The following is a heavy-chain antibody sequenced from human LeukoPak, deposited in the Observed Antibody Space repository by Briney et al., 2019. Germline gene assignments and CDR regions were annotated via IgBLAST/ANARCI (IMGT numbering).Heavy chain of an antibody. J-gene: IGHJ4*02. Sequence: GGSLRLSCAASGSTFSIYAMSWVRQAPGKGLVWVSRINSDGSSTTYADSVKGRFTISRDNAKNTLYLQMNSLTAEDTAVYYCARDLTSILMDPTTFDYWGQGTLVTVSS. V-gene: IGHV3-74*01. D-gene: IGHD3-16*01. CDR1: GSTFSIYA. CDR2: INSDGSST. CDR3: ARDLTSILMDPTTFDY.